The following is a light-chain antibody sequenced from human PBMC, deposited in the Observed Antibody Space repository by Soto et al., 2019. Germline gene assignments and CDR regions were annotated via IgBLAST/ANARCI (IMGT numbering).Light chain of an antibody. Sequence: QLTKSPSSLSAYVGDRVTITCRASQDINSYLAWYQQKPGKAPNLLIYAGTSLQSGVPSRFSGSGSGTEFTLTISSLQPEDFATYYCQQLHVYPSTFGGGTKVDIK. CDR1: QDINSY. J-gene: IGKJ4*01. V-gene: IGKV1-9*01. CDR2: AGT. CDR3: QQLHVYPST.